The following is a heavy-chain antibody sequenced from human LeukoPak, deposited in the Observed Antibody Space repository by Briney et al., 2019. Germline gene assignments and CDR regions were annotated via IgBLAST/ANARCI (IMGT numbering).Heavy chain of an antibody. Sequence: SETLSLTCVVSGASISSSDWWSWVRQSPGKGLEWIGEIYYTGSRNYNPSLKSRVAMSVDTSKNQFSLELTSVTAADTAVYYCARIAAAGHFDYWGQGTLVTVSS. CDR3: ARIAAAGHFDY. D-gene: IGHD6-13*01. CDR1: GASISSSDW. CDR2: IYYTGSR. V-gene: IGHV4-4*02. J-gene: IGHJ4*02.